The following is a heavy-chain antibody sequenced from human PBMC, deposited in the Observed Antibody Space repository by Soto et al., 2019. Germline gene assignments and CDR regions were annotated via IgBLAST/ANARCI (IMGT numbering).Heavy chain of an antibody. CDR1: GFTFSSYA. Sequence: PGGSLRLSCAASGFTFSSYAMSWVRQAPGKGLEWVSAISGSGGSTYYADSVKGRFTISRDNSKNTLYLQMNSLRAEDTAVYYCAKNGYRYGIGDWFDPWGQGTLVTVSS. J-gene: IGHJ5*02. D-gene: IGHD5-18*01. CDR3: AKNGYRYGIGDWFDP. CDR2: ISGSGGST. V-gene: IGHV3-23*01.